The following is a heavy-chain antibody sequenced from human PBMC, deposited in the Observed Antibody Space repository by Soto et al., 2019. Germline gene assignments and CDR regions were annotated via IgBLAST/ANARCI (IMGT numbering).Heavy chain of an antibody. Sequence: GSLRLSCAASGFTFSSYSMNWVRQAPGKGLEWVSYISSSSSTIYYADSVKGRFTISRDNAKNSLYLQMNSLRDEDTAVYYCARARTLRSPMDVWGQGTTVTVSS. V-gene: IGHV3-48*02. CDR2: ISSSSSTI. J-gene: IGHJ6*02. CDR1: GFTFSSYS. D-gene: IGHD3-3*01. CDR3: ARARTLRSPMDV.